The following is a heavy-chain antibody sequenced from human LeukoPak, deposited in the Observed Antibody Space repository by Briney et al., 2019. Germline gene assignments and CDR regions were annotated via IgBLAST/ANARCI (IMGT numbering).Heavy chain of an antibody. V-gene: IGHV3-30*19. Sequence: GGSLRLSCAASGFTFSSYGMHWVRQAPGKGLEWVAVISYDGSNKYYADSVKGRFTISRDKSKNTLYLQMNSLRAEDTAVYYCARDKDVYSSGWYYFDYWGQGTLVTVSS. J-gene: IGHJ4*02. CDR1: GFTFSSYG. CDR3: ARDKDVYSSGWYYFDY. CDR2: ISYDGSNK. D-gene: IGHD6-19*01.